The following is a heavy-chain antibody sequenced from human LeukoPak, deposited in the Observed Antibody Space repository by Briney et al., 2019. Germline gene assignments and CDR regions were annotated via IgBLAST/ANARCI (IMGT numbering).Heavy chain of an antibody. J-gene: IGHJ4*02. Sequence: GGSLRLSCAASGFTFSSYWMHWVRQAPGKGLVWVSRINSDGSSTSYADSVKGRFTISRDNAKNTLYLQMNSLRAEDTAVYYCARDLQSLVDIVARGCFDYWGQGTLVTVST. V-gene: IGHV3-74*01. CDR1: GFTFSSYW. CDR3: ARDLQSLVDIVARGCFDY. CDR2: INSDGSST. D-gene: IGHD5-12*01.